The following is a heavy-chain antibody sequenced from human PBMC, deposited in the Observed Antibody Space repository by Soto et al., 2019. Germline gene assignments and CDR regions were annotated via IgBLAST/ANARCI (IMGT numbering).Heavy chain of an antibody. CDR1: GGSISSYY. Sequence: SETLSLTCTVSGGSISSYYWSWIRQPPGKGLEWIGYIYYSGSTNYNPSLKSRVTISVDTSKNQFSLKLRSVIAAETAVYYCARVYGRNIDYWGQGTLVTVSS. V-gene: IGHV4-59*01. CDR3: ARVYGRNIDY. J-gene: IGHJ4*02. D-gene: IGHD2-8*01. CDR2: IYYSGST.